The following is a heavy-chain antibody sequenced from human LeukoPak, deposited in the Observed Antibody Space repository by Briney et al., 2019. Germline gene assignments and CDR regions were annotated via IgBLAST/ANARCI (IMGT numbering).Heavy chain of an antibody. Sequence: PGGSLRLSCAASGFTFSTSAMNWVRQAPGKGLEWVSYITSSSSTVYYADSVKGRFTISRDNAKNSLYLQMSGLRAEDTAVYYCARNGALGSCSGGSCPFDHWGQGTLVTVSS. CDR3: ARNGALGSCSGGSCPFDH. V-gene: IGHV3-48*01. CDR2: ITSSSSTV. CDR1: GFTFSTSA. J-gene: IGHJ4*02. D-gene: IGHD2-15*01.